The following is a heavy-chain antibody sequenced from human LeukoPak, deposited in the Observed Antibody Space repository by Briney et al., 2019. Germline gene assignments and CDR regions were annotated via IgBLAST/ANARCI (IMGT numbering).Heavy chain of an antibody. D-gene: IGHD2-15*01. V-gene: IGHV4-34*01. CDR3: ARVVAATRGLYYYYYGMDV. CDR2: INHSGST. Sequence: PSETLSLTCAVYGGSFSGYYWSWIRQPPGKGLEWIGEINHSGSTNYNPSLKSRVTISVDTSKNQFSLKLSSVTAADTDVYYCARVVAATRGLYYYYYGMDVWGQGTTVTVSS. CDR1: GGSFSGYY. J-gene: IGHJ6*02.